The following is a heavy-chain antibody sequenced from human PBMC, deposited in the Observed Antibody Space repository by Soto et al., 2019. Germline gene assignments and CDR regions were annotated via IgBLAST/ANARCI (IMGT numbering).Heavy chain of an antibody. J-gene: IGHJ4*02. CDR3: ARTEGWLLPH. D-gene: IGHD3-22*01. CDR1: GYTFTGYY. V-gene: IGHV1-2*02. CDR2: VNPNSGGT. Sequence: ASVKASCKASGYTFTGYYMHWARHAPEQGHEWMGWVNPNSGGTNYAQKSQGRVTMTRDTSISTAYMELSRLRSDDTAVDYCARTEGWLLPHWGQGTLVTVS.